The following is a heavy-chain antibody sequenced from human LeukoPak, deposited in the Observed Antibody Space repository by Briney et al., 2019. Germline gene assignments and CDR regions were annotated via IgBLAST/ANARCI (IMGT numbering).Heavy chain of an antibody. Sequence: SQTLSLTCAVSGGSISSGGYSWGWIRQPPGKGLEWIGYIYHSGSTYYNPSLKSRVTISVDRSKNQFSLKLSSVTAADTAVYYCARDQSGGDWFDPWGQGTLVTVSS. D-gene: IGHD3-10*01. V-gene: IGHV4-30-2*01. CDR2: IYHSGST. CDR1: GGSISSGGYS. CDR3: ARDQSGGDWFDP. J-gene: IGHJ5*02.